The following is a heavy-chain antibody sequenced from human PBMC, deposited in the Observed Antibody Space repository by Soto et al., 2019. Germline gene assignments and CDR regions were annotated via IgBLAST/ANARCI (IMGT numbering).Heavy chain of an antibody. D-gene: IGHD6-6*01. J-gene: IGHJ4*02. CDR1: GFTFSSYG. V-gene: IGHV3-30*18. CDR3: AKDPRKYSSSSGYFDY. CDR2: ISYDGSNK. Sequence: HPGGSLRLSCAASGFTFSSYGMHWVRQAPGKGLEWVAVISYDGSNKYYADSVKGRFTISRDNSKNTLYLQMNSLRAEDTAVYYCAKDPRKYSSSSGYFDYWGQGTLVTVSS.